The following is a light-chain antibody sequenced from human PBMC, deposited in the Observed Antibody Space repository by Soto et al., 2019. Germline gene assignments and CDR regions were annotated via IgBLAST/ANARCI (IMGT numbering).Light chain of an antibody. CDR2: GNH. V-gene: IGLV1-44*01. CDR3: AAWDDSLNGLVV. CDR1: SSNIGGHT. J-gene: IGLJ2*01. Sequence: QTVLPHPASGCDTPGQRVVISCSGSSSNIGGHTVNWYRQVPGTAPKLLIYGNHKRPSGVSDRFSASKSGTSASLAISGLQSEDEEDYYCAAWDDSLNGLVVFGGGT.